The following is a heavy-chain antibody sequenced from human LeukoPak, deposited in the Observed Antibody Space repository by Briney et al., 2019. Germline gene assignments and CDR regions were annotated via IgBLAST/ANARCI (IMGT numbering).Heavy chain of an antibody. CDR1: GFTFSRYA. J-gene: IGHJ4*02. V-gene: IGHV3-30-3*01. Sequence: GRSLGLSCATSGFTFSRYAMHWVRQAPGKGLEWVALISYDANIGSNKYYADSVKGRFTISRDNSKKTLYLQMNSLRAEDTAVYYCAREGGYDCWSGYYQDYWGQGTLVTVSS. CDR2: ISYDANIGSNK. D-gene: IGHD3-3*01. CDR3: AREGGYDCWSGYYQDY.